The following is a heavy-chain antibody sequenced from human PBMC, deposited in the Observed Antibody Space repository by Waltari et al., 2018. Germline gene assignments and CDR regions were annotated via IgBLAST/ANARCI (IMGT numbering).Heavy chain of an antibody. Sequence: EVQLLQSGAELVKPGTTVKISCKVSGYSFSDYYIHWVQQAHGKGLQWMGLIDPEDGEIIYADNFRDTITLTADTSTNTAYLELNNVSSQDTAVFYCATALGDNISASRAFEIWGQGTMITVAS. D-gene: IGHD1-20*01. V-gene: IGHV1-69-2*01. J-gene: IGHJ3*02. CDR1: GYSFSDYY. CDR3: ATALGDNISASRAFEI. CDR2: IDPEDGEI.